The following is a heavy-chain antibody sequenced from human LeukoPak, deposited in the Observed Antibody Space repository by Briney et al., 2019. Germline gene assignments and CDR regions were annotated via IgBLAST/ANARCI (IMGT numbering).Heavy chain of an antibody. V-gene: IGHV3-74*01. D-gene: IGHD6-19*01. CDR2: INSDGGGA. Sequence: GGSLRLSCAASGITFGNNWMHWVRQGPGKGLVWISRINSDGGGAIYADSVKGRFTISRDNSKNTLYLQMNSLRAEDTAVYYCARDLNSSGNLDYWGQGTLVTVSS. CDR1: GITFGNNW. J-gene: IGHJ4*02. CDR3: ARDLNSSGNLDY.